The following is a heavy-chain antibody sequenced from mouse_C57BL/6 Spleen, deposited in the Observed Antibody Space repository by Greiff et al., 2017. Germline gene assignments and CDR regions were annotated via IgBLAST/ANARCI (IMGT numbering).Heavy chain of an antibody. Sequence: QVQLQQSGAELVRPGTSVKVSCKASGYAFTNYLIEWVKQRPGQGLEWIGVINPGSGGTNYNEKFKGKATLTADKSSSTAYMQLSSLTSEDSAVYFCARWEGYFAYWGQGTLVTVSA. CDR3: ARWEGYFAY. D-gene: IGHD3-1*01. CDR1: GYAFTNYL. J-gene: IGHJ3*01. V-gene: IGHV1-54*01. CDR2: INPGSGGT.